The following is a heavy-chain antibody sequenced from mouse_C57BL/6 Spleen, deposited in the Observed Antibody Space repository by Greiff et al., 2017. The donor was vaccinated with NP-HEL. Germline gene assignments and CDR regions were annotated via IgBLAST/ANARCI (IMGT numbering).Heavy chain of an antibody. CDR1: GYTFTDYY. CDR3: ARWNSNYVYYFDY. Sequence: EVQLQRSGPELVKPGASVKISCKASGYTFTDYYMNWVKQSHGKSLEWIGDINPNNGGTSYNQKFKGKATLTVDKSSSTAYMELRSLTSEDSAVYYCARWNSNYVYYFDYWGQGTTLTVSS. CDR2: INPNNGGT. J-gene: IGHJ2*01. V-gene: IGHV1-26*01. D-gene: IGHD2-5*01.